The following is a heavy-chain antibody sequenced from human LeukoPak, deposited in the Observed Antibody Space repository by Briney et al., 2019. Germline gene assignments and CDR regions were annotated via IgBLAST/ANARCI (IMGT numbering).Heavy chain of an antibody. CDR2: IKQDRSEK. V-gene: IGHV3-7*01. Sequence: GGSLRLSCAASGFTFTNYWMSWVRQAPGKGLELVANIKQDRSEKYYVDSVKGRFTISRDNAKNSLFLQMNSLRAEDTAVYYCARAPPGSGDWFDPWGQGTLVTVSS. CDR3: ARAPPGSGDWFDP. J-gene: IGHJ5*02. CDR1: GFTFTNYW. D-gene: IGHD3-10*01.